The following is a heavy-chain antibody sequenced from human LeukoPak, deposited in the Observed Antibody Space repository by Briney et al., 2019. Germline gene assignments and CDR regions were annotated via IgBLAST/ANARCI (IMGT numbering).Heavy chain of an antibody. CDR2: INHSGST. CDR3: ASYHHSSSFDY. J-gene: IGHJ4*02. V-gene: IGHV4-34*01. CDR1: GGSFSGYY. D-gene: IGHD6-6*01. Sequence: PSETLSLTCAVYGGSFSGYYWSWIRQPPGKGLEWIGEINHSGSTNYNPSLKSRVTISVDTSKNQFSLKLSSVTAADTAVYYCASYHHSSSFDYWGQGTLVTVPS.